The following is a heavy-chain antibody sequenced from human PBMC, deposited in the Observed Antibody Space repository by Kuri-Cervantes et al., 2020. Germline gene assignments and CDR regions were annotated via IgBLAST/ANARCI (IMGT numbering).Heavy chain of an antibody. CDR2: IIPIFGTA. D-gene: IGHD6-6*01. CDR1: GYTFTSYA. Sequence: SVKVSCKASGYTFTSYAISWVRQAPGQGLEWMGGIIPIFGTANYAQKFQGRVTITADESTSTAYMELSSLGSEDTAMYYCAREDGSSSVAFDIWGQGTMVTVSS. J-gene: IGHJ3*02. CDR3: AREDGSSSVAFDI. V-gene: IGHV1-69*13.